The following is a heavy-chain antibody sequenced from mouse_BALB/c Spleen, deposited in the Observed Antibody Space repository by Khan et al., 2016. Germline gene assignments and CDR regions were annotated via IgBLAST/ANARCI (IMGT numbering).Heavy chain of an antibody. J-gene: IGHJ4*01. Sequence: QVQLQQPGAEPVRPGSSVKISCKASGSAFSSHWMNRVKQRPGQGLEWIGQIYPGEGDTNHNGKIKGKATLTADKTSSTAYMQLSSLTPEDSAVDIYTELTATREAMDYWGQETSVTVSS. CDR1: GSAFSSHW. D-gene: IGHD1-1*01. CDR3: TELTATREAMDY. CDR2: IYPGEGDT. V-gene: IGHV1-80*01.